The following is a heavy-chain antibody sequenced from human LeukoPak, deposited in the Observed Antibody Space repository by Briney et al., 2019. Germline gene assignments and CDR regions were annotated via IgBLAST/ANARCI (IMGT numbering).Heavy chain of an antibody. CDR2: INPSGGST. V-gene: IGHV1-46*01. CDR1: GYTFTSYY. J-gene: IGHJ3*02. Sequence: ASVKVSCKAFGYTFTSYYMHWVRQAPGQGLEWMGIINPSGGSTSYAQKFQGRVTMTRDTSTSTVYMELSSLRSEDTAVYYCAKVLREDCSGGSCYSDAFDIWGQGTMVTVSS. D-gene: IGHD2-15*01. CDR3: AKVLREDCSGGSCYSDAFDI.